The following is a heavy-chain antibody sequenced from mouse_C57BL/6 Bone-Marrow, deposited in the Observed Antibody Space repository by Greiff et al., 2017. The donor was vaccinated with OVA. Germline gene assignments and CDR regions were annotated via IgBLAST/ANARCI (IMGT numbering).Heavy chain of an antibody. CDR3: AIDSSGGYYFDY. Sequence: VQLQQSGAELVKPGASVKLSCTASGFNIKDYYMHWVKQRTEQGLEWIGRIDPEDGETTYAPQFQGKATITADTSSNTAYLQLSSLTSEDTAVYYCAIDSSGGYYFDYWGQGTTLTVSS. J-gene: IGHJ2*01. D-gene: IGHD3-2*02. CDR1: GFNIKDYY. V-gene: IGHV14-2*01. CDR2: IDPEDGET.